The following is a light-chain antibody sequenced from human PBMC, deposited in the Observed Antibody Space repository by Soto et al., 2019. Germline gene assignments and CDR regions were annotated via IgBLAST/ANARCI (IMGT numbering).Light chain of an antibody. CDR1: SSDVGGYIY. CDR2: EVS. Sequence: QSSRTQPASVSGSPGQSTTISCTGTSSDVGGYIYVSLYQQHPGKVPKLMIYEVSNRPSGVSNRFYGSKSGNTASLTISGLQAEDEADYYCISHTTSGTQGFGDGTKVTGL. CDR3: ISHTTSGTQG. J-gene: IGLJ1*01. V-gene: IGLV2-14*03.